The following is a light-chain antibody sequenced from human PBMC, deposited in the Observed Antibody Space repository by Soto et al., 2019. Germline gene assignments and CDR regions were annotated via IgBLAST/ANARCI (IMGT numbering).Light chain of an antibody. Sequence: QSALTQPPSASGSPGQSVTISCTGTKSDIGVYDFVSWYQHHPGKAPRLIIYEVVQRPSGVPDRFSGSKSGNTASLTVSGLQAAEEADYFCKSYAGRNPYVFGSGTNLTFL. CDR3: KSYAGRNPYV. V-gene: IGLV2-8*01. CDR2: EVV. CDR1: KSDIGVYDF. J-gene: IGLJ1*01.